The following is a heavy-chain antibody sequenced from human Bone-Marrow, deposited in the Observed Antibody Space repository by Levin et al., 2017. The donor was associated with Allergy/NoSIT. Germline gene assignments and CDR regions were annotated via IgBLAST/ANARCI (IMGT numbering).Heavy chain of an antibody. V-gene: IGHV3-9*01. CDR3: VKDRTSVDNWNYGGPFES. CDR1: GFIFNDFA. Sequence: GGSLRLSCEASGFIFNDFAMHWVRQIPGKGLEWVSGIMWNSARMDYADSVQGRFTISRDNAKKSLYLEMNGLRVEDTALYYCVKDRTSVDNWNYGGPFESWGQGTLVNVSS. D-gene: IGHD1-7*01. CDR2: IMWNSARM. J-gene: IGHJ4*02.